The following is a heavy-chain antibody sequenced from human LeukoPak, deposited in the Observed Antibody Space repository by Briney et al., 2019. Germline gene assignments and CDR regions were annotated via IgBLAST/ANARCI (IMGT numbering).Heavy chain of an antibody. D-gene: IGHD2-2*01. CDR2: VYYSGST. CDR1: GGSITITGYY. J-gene: IGHJ4*02. Sequence: PSETLSLTCTVSGGSITITGYYWGWIRQPPGKGLEWIGNVYYSGSTYYNPSLKSRVTISVDTSKDQFSLKLTSVTAADTAVYYCARQSVPAASFWGQGTLVTVSS. CDR3: ARQSVPAASF. V-gene: IGHV4-39*01.